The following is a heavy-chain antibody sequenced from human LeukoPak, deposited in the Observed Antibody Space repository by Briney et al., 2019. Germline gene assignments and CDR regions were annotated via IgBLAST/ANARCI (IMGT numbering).Heavy chain of an antibody. CDR2: ISWNSGSI. Sequence: GGSLRLSCAASGFTFDDYAMHWVRQAPGKGLEWVSGISWNSGSIGYADSVKGRFTISRDNAKNSLYLQMNSLRAEDTALYYCARDGAVSGRYSFDYWGKGPLVTVPS. CDR1: GFTFDDYA. V-gene: IGHV3-9*01. J-gene: IGHJ4*02. D-gene: IGHD2-15*01. CDR3: ARDGAVSGRYSFDY.